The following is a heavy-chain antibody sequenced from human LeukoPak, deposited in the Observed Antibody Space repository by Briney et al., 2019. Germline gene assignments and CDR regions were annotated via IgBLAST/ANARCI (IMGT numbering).Heavy chain of an antibody. CDR3: AREGRITGTYLSTFDP. CDR2: INHSGST. Sequence: SETLSLTCAVYGGSFSGYYWSWIRQPPGKGLEWIGEINHSGSTNYNPSLKSRVTMSVDTSKNQFSLKLTSVIVADTAVYYCAREGRITGTYLSTFDPWGQGTLVAVSS. J-gene: IGHJ5*02. V-gene: IGHV4-34*01. CDR1: GGSFSGYY. D-gene: IGHD1-7*01.